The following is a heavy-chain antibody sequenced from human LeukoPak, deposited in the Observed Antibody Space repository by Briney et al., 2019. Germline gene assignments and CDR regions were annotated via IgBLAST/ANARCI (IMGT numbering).Heavy chain of an antibody. Sequence: PSETLSLTCTVSGGSISSSSYYWGWIRQPPGKGLEWIGSIYYSGSTYYNPSLKRRVTISVDTSKNQFSLKLSSVTAADTAVYYCARAGDCSGGSCYSGEGYYYIDVWGKGTTVTISS. CDR2: IYYSGST. CDR1: GGSISSSSYY. V-gene: IGHV4-39*07. J-gene: IGHJ6*03. D-gene: IGHD2-15*01. CDR3: ARAGDCSGGSCYSGEGYYYIDV.